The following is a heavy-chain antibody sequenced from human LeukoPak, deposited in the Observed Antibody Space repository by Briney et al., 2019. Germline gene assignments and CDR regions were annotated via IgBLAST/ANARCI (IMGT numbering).Heavy chain of an antibody. Sequence: GGSLRLSCAASGFTFGVSWMSWVRQAPGKGLEWVGNIKEDGGVKNYVDSVKGRLTISRDNAKSPLFLQMNNLRVEDTAVYYCVKDRGWNTFDYWGQGTLVTVSS. V-gene: IGHV3-7*01. CDR3: VKDRGWNTFDY. CDR2: IKEDGGVK. J-gene: IGHJ4*02. D-gene: IGHD1/OR15-1a*01. CDR1: GFTFGVSW.